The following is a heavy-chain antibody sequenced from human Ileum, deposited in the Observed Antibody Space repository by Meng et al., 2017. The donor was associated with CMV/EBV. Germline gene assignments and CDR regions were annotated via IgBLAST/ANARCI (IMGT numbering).Heavy chain of an antibody. CDR3: ALRTGSCSGGRCYLPFHY. J-gene: IGHJ4*02. V-gene: IGHV3-7*01. D-gene: IGHD2-15*01. CDR1: GFSLSTYW. Sequence: GESLKISCTASGFSLSTYWMHWVRLAPGKGLEWVANIKEDGSEKYYVDSVRGRFTISRDNTRNSMYLQMNSLKVEDTAVYYCALRTGSCSGGRCYLPFHYWGQGTLVTVSS. CDR2: IKEDGSEK.